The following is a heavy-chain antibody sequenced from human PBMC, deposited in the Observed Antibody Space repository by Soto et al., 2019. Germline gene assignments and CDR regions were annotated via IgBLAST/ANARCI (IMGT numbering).Heavy chain of an antibody. V-gene: IGHV4-30-4*01. J-gene: IGHJ4*02. CDR1: GGSISSGDYY. Sequence: QGPLQESGPGLVKPSQTLSLTCTVAGGSISSGDYYWSWIRQPPGKGLEWIGYIYYRGSTYYNPSLKRRVTISVDTSKNQVSLKLSSVTAADTAVYYGARVVRFEKAFDYWGQGNLVTVSS. CDR3: ARVVRFEKAFDY. D-gene: IGHD4-17*01. CDR2: IYYRGST.